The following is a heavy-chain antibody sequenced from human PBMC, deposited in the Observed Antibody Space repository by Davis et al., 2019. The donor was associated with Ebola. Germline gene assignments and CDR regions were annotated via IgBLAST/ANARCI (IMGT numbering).Heavy chain of an antibody. CDR2: IKTNTDGATR. J-gene: IGHJ4*02. CDR1: GFTFRIFW. Sequence: GESLKISCAASGFTFRIFWMTWVRQAPGKGLEWLGLIKTNTDGATREYAAPVRGMFTISRDDSKNTVYLQMNSLTTEDTGVYYCTTEYRGSHPEWGQGTLVTVSS. CDR3: TTEYRGSHPE. D-gene: IGHD1-26*01. V-gene: IGHV3-15*01.